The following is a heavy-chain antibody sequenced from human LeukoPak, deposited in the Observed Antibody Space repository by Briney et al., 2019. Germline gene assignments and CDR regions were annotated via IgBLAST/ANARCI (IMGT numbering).Heavy chain of an antibody. CDR3: ARDVVVGGTNY. D-gene: IGHD1-26*01. Sequence: GGSLRLSCAASGFTASYNYMRWVRQAPGKGLEWLSLIYSGGSTYYTDSVKGRFTISRDNSKNTLYLQMNSLRAEDTAVYYCARDVVVGGTNYWGQGTLVTVSS. J-gene: IGHJ4*02. CDR1: GFTASYNY. V-gene: IGHV3-66*02. CDR2: IYSGGST.